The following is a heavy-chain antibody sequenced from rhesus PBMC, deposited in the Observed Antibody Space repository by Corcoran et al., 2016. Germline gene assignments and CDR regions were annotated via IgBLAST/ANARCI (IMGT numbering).Heavy chain of an antibody. D-gene: IGHD1-20*01. CDR3: ARRSWNNVDY. CDR1: GGSISDSYR. CDR2: IYGSSTRT. Sequence: QVQLQESGPGVVKPSETLSLTCAVSGGSISDSYRLTWIRQPPGKGLEWIGYIYGSSTRTNYNPSLKSRVTISKDTSKNQFSLKLSSVAAADTAVYYCARRSWNNVDYWGQGVLVTVSS. J-gene: IGHJ4*01. V-gene: IGHV4S10*01.